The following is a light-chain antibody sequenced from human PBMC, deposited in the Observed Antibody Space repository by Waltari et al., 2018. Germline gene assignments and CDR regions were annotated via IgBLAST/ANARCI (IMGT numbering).Light chain of an antibody. Sequence: EIVLTQFPGTLSLSPGERATLSCRASQSIRNTVLAWYQEKPGQAPRPLIYGASIRAPGIPDRFSGSGSGTDFTLTISRLEPEDFAVYYCHQYDTSPYTFGQGTKLDIK. CDR1: QSIRNTV. CDR2: GAS. J-gene: IGKJ2*01. CDR3: HQYDTSPYT. V-gene: IGKV3-20*01.